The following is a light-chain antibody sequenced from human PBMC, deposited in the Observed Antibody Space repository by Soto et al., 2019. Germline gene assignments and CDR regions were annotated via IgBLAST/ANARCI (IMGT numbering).Light chain of an antibody. J-gene: IGKJ4*01. CDR1: QSVGSY. CDR2: DAF. CDR3: QQRSSWPLT. Sequence: EIVLTQSPATLSLSPGERATLSCRASQSVGSYFAWYQQKPGQAPRLLIYDAFSRATGIPARFNGSGSVTDFTLTISSLEPEDFAVYFCQQRSSWPLTFGGGTMVEIK. V-gene: IGKV3-11*01.